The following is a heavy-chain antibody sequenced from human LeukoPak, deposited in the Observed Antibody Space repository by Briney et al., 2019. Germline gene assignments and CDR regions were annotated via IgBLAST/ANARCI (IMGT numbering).Heavy chain of an antibody. D-gene: IGHD3-16*02. CDR2: VDHNGVT. CDR1: GGSFGGYS. Sequence: SETLSLTCAVYGGSFGGYSWNWIRQSPEKGLEWIGKVDHNGVTSYNPSLKSRVTISLDTSKNQFSLRLSSVTAADMALYYCARLKSLVYVWGTYRFFDFWGQGTLVTVSS. CDR3: ARLKSLVYVWGTYRFFDF. V-gene: IGHV4-34*01. J-gene: IGHJ4*02.